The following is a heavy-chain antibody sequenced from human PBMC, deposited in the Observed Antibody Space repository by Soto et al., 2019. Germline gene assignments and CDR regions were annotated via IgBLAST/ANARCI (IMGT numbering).Heavy chain of an antibody. CDR2: MSYDGTKQ. V-gene: IGHV3-30*18. CDR1: GFTFSTYG. CDR3: AKDSTPYYYDSSGYYPGY. Sequence: LRLSCAASGFTFSTYGMHWVRQAPGKGLEWVAAMSYDGTKQYYVDSVKGRFTISRDNSRNTLFLQMNSLRAEDTAVYYCAKDSTPYYYDSSGYYPGYWGQGTLVTVSS. J-gene: IGHJ4*02. D-gene: IGHD3-22*01.